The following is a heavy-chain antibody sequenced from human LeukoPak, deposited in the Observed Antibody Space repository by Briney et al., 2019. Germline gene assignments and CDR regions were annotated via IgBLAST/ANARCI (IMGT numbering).Heavy chain of an antibody. CDR2: IIPIFGTA. CDR1: GGTFSSYA. V-gene: IGHV1-69*01. Sequence: SVKVSCKASGGTFSSYAISWVRQAPGQGLEWMGGIIPIFGTANYAQKFQGRVTITADESTSTAYMELSSLRSEDTAVYYCARGLVGGSSWLQPFDYWGQGTLVTVSS. D-gene: IGHD6-13*01. CDR3: ARGLVGGSSWLQPFDY. J-gene: IGHJ4*02.